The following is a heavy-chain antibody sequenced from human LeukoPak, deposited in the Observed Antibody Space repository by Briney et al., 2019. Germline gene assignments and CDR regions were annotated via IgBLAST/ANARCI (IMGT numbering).Heavy chain of an antibody. CDR3: ARDVGVVMYDY. CDR1: GFTFSDYA. V-gene: IGHV3-23*01. CDR2: IFGDCGNT. D-gene: IGHD3-3*01. J-gene: IGHJ4*02. Sequence: GGSLRLSCAPSGFTFSDYAMSWVRQIHGKGLGWVSTIFGDCGNTHYADSVKGRFTISRDNSKNTMWLQMSSLRVEDSAIYYCARDVGVVMYDYWGQGILVTVSS.